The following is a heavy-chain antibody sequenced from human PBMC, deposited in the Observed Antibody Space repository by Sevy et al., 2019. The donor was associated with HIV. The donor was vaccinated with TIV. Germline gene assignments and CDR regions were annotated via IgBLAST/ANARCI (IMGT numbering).Heavy chain of an antibody. CDR1: GFTFSSYS. CDR3: ARESIAAPPVDY. J-gene: IGHJ4*02. Sequence: GGSLRLSCAASGFTFSSYSMNWVRQAPGKGLEWVSSISSSSGYIYYADSVKGRFTISRDNAKNSLYLQMNSLRAEDTAVYYCARESIAAPPVDYWGQGTLVTVSS. CDR2: ISSSSGYI. V-gene: IGHV3-21*01. D-gene: IGHD6-6*01.